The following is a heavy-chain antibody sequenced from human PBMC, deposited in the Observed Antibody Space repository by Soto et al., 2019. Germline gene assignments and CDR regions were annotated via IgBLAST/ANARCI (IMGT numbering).Heavy chain of an antibody. V-gene: IGHV1-18*01. CDR2: INGYNGNT. J-gene: IGHJ6*02. CDR1: GYTFTSYG. Sequence: ASVKVSCKASGYTFTSYGITWVRQAPGQGLEWLGWINGYNGNTNYAQKLQGRVTMTTDTSTSTAYMELRSLRYDDTAVYYCARMGDVPYYYYGMDVWGQGTTVTVSS. CDR3: ARMGDVPYYYYGMDV. D-gene: IGHD3-16*01.